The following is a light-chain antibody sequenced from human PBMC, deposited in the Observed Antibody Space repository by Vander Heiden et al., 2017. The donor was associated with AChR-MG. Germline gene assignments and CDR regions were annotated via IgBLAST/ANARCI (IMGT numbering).Light chain of an antibody. CDR3: QQRSNS. CDR1: QSVSSY. CDR2: DAS. V-gene: IGKV3-11*01. J-gene: IGKJ2*01. Sequence: EIVLTQSPATLSLSPGERASQSVSSYLAWYQQKPGQAPRLLIYDASNRATGIPARFSGSGSGTDFTLTISSLEPEDFAVYYCQQRSNSFGQGTKLEIK.